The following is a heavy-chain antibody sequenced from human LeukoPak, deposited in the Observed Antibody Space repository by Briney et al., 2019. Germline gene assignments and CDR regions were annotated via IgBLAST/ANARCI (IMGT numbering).Heavy chain of an antibody. CDR2: IIPILGIA. CDR3: ARLAQWLSIYGMDV. CDR1: GGTFSSYA. V-gene: IGHV1-69*04. D-gene: IGHD6-19*01. Sequence: GASVKVSCKASGGTFSSYAISWVRQAPGQGLEWMGRIIPILGIANYAQKFQGRVTITADKSTSTAYMELCSLRSEDTAVYYCARLAQWLSIYGMDVWGQGTTVTVSS. J-gene: IGHJ6*02.